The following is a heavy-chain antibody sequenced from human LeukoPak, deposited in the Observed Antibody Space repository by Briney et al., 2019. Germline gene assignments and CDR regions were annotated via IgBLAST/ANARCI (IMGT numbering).Heavy chain of an antibody. V-gene: IGHV3-23*01. CDR3: AKVDRLIVVVPAASFDY. J-gene: IGHJ4*02. Sequence: GGSLRLSCAASRFTFSSHGMSWVRQAPGKGLEWVSAIGGSGGGTYYADSVKGRFTISRDNSKNTLYLRMNSLRAEDTAVYYCAKVDRLIVVVPAASFDYWGQGTLVTVSS. CDR1: RFTFSSHG. D-gene: IGHD2-2*01. CDR2: IGGSGGGT.